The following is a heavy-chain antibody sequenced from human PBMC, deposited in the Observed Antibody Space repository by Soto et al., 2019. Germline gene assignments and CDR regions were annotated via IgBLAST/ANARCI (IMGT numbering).Heavy chain of an antibody. CDR3: ASDQRGRAAADS. D-gene: IGHD6-13*01. V-gene: IGHV1-2*02. J-gene: IGHJ5*01. CDR1: GYTFTGYY. Sequence: ASVTVSCKASGYTFTGYYMHWVRQAPGQGLEWMGWINPNSGGTNYAQQFQGTVTMTRDTSISTAYMELRRLIYDEPAVYYCASDQRGRAAADSWGQGTLVTVSS. CDR2: INPNSGGT.